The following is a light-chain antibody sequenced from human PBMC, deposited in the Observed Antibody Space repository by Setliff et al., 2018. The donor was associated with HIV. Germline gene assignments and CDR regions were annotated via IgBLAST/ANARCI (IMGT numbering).Light chain of an antibody. CDR3: SPYITNSTSYV. CDR2: EVS. V-gene: IGLV2-14*01. CDR1: SSDVGAYNY. J-gene: IGLJ1*01. Sequence: QSVLTQPASVSGSPGQSITISCTGTSSDVGAYNYVSWYQQHPGKAPKLMIYEVSNRPSGVSNRFSGSKSGNTASLTISGLQAEDEADYYCSPYITNSTSYVFGTGTKVTVL.